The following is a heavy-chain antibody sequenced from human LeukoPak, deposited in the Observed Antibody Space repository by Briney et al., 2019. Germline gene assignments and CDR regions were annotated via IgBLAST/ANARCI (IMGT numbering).Heavy chain of an antibody. J-gene: IGHJ4*02. D-gene: IGHD2-2*01. Sequence: PSGTLSLTCAVSGGSISSSNWWSWVRQPPGKGLEWIGEFHHSGITNYNPSLKSRVTISVDKSKNQFSLKLSSVTAADTAVYYCARGDDNASWPVDFWGQGTLVTVSS. CDR3: ARGDDNASWPVDF. V-gene: IGHV4-4*02. CDR2: FHHSGIT. CDR1: GGSISSSNW.